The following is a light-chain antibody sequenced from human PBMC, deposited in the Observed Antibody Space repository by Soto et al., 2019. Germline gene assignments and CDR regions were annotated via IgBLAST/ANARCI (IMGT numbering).Light chain of an antibody. CDR2: DVN. CDR1: SRDVGGYKF. J-gene: IGLJ2*01. CDR3: CSYAGNYTWI. V-gene: IGLV2-11*01. Sequence: QSVLTQPRSVSGSPGQSVTISCTGSSRDVGGYKFVSWHQQHPGKAPQLIIFDVNERPSGVPNRFSGSKSGNTASLTISGLQADDEADYYCCSYAGNYTWIFGGGTKLTVL.